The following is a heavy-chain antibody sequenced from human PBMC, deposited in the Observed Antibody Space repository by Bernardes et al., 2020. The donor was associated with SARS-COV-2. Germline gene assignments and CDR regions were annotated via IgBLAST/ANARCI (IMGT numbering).Heavy chain of an antibody. CDR1: GFTFSSYA. V-gene: IGHV3-23*01. J-gene: IGHJ6*04. CDR2: ISGSGGST. CDR3: AKAPGPSYYYDMDV. Sequence: GGSLRLSCAASGFTFSSYAMSWVRQAPGKGLQWVSVISGSGGSTYYADSVKGRFTISRDNSKNTLYLQMNSLRVEDTAVYYCAKAPGPSYYYDMDVWGKGTTVTVSS.